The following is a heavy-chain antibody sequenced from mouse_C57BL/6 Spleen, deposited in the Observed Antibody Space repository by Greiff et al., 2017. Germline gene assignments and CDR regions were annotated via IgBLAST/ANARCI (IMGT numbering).Heavy chain of an antibody. CDR1: GYTFTDYE. Sequence: QVQLKQSGAELVRPGASVTLSCKASGYTFTDYEMHWVKQTPVHGLEWIGAIDPETGGTAYNQKFKGKAILTADKSSSTAYMELRSLTSEDSAVYYCTRVGGDSPWFAYWGQGTLVTVSA. CDR2: IDPETGGT. D-gene: IGHD2-12*01. V-gene: IGHV1-15*01. CDR3: TRVGGDSPWFAY. J-gene: IGHJ3*01.